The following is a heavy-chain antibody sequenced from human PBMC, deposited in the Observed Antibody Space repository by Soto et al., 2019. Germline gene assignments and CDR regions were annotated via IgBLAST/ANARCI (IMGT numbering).Heavy chain of an antibody. CDR3: AKDRNYPRDQFHY. Sequence: GGSLRLSCAASGFTFSTYALSWGRQAPGKGLEWVSAISANGQGIYYADSVRGRFTISRDNSKNTIFLHMDSLRAEDTAVYYCAKDRNYPRDQFHYWGQGTLVTVSS. J-gene: IGHJ4*02. V-gene: IGHV3-23*01. D-gene: IGHD1-7*01. CDR2: ISANGQGI. CDR1: GFTFSTYA.